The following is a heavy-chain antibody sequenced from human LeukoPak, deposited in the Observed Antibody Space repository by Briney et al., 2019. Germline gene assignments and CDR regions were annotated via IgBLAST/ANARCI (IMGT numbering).Heavy chain of an antibody. V-gene: IGHV5-51*01. D-gene: IGHD2-15*01. Sequence: GEALKISCKGSGYSFSTFWIGWVRQVPGKGLEWLGIIYPGDSDTRYSPSSQGLVTISADKSTSTAYLQWNSLKASDTAMYYCARRGGSLNFFDSWGQGTLVTVSS. CDR2: IYPGDSDT. CDR3: ARRGGSLNFFDS. CDR1: GYSFSTFW. J-gene: IGHJ4*02.